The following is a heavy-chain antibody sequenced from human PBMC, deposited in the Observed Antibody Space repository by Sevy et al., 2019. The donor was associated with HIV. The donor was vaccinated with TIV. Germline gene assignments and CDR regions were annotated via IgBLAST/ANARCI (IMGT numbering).Heavy chain of an antibody. D-gene: IGHD1-7*01. CDR2: VYPNSGGT. V-gene: IGHV1-2*06. Sequence: PSVKDSCKASGYTFIDEYLHWVRQAPGQGLEWMGRVYPNSGGTNYAQRFQGRVTMTRDTSISTAYMELSRLRSDDTAVYYCARDAGGGTTNSGMDVWGQGTTVTVSS. CDR1: GYTFIDEY. CDR3: ARDAGGGTTNSGMDV. J-gene: IGHJ6*02.